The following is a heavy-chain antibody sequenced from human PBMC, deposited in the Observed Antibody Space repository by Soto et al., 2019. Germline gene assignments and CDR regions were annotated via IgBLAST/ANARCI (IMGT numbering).Heavy chain of an antibody. Sequence: QVHLVQSGAEVKKPGASVKVSCKGSGYGFTTYGITWVRQAPGQGLEWMAWISAHNGNTNYAQKLQGRVTMTRDTSTGAAYMELGSLRSDDTAVFYCARGRYGDYWGQGALVTVSS. D-gene: IGHD1-1*01. CDR2: ISAHNGNT. CDR3: ARGRYGDY. V-gene: IGHV1-18*01. J-gene: IGHJ4*02. CDR1: GYGFTTYG.